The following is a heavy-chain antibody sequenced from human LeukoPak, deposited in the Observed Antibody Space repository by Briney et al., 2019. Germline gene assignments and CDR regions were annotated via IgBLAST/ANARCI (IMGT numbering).Heavy chain of an antibody. CDR3: AKDHSSGWETRLDY. V-gene: IGHV3-30*18. CDR1: GVTFSSYG. Sequence: PGGSLRLSCAASGVTFSSYGMHWVRQAPGKGLEWVAVISYDGSNKYYADSVKGRFTISRDNSKNTLYLQMNSLRAEDTAVYYCAKDHSSGWETRLDYWGQGTLVTVSS. D-gene: IGHD6-19*01. CDR2: ISYDGSNK. J-gene: IGHJ4*02.